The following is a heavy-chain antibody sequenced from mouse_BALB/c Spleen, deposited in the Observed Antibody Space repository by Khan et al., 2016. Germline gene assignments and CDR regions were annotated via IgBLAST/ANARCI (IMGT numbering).Heavy chain of an antibody. Sequence: QVQLQQSGAALVNPGASVKLSCKASGYTFTDYIIHWVKQRSGQGLEWIGLFYPGSTSIKYNEKFKDKATLTADNSSSTVYMELSGLTSEDSAVYVCARHEITTGFDYWGQGTTLTVSS. V-gene: IGHV1-62-2*01. CDR1: GYTFTDYI. J-gene: IGHJ2*01. D-gene: IGHD1-1*01. CDR3: ARHEITTGFDY. CDR2: FYPGSTSI.